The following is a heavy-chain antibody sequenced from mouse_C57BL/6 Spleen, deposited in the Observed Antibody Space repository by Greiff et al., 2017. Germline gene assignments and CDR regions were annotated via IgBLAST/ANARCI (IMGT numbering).Heavy chain of an antibody. V-gene: IGHV1-55*01. CDR2: IYPGSGST. J-gene: IGHJ3*01. D-gene: IGHD1-1*01. Sequence: QVHVKQPGAELVKPGASVKMSCKVSGYTFTSYWITWVKQRPGQGLEWIGDIYPGSGSTNYNEKFKSKATLTVDPSSSTAYMQLSSLTSENSAVYYCAREEDSYGSSWFAYWGQGTLVTVSA. CDR1: GYTFTSYW. CDR3: AREEDSYGSSWFAY.